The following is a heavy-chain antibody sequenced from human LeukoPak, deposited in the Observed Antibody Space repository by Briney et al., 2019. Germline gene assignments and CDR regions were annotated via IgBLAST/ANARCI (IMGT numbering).Heavy chain of an antibody. J-gene: IGHJ3*02. V-gene: IGHV4-39*07. CDR2: IYYSGST. CDR1: GGSISSSSYY. Sequence: SETLSLTCTVSGGSISSSSYYWGWIRQPPGRGLEWIGSIYYSGSTYYNPSLKSRVTISVDTSKNQFSLKLSSVTAADTAVYYCARGGLTTVTTSGAFDIWGQGTMVTVSS. CDR3: ARGGLTTVTTSGAFDI. D-gene: IGHD4-17*01.